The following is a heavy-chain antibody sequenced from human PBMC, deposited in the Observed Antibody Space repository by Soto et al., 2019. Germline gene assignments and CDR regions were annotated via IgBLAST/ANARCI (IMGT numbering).Heavy chain of an antibody. CDR3: GRDPIAALTDSWFDP. Sequence: PSETLSLTCTVSGGSISSYYWSWILPPAGKGLEWIGRIYTSGSTNYNPSLNSRVTMSVDTSKNKFSLKLSPVTAAATAAHYCGRDPIAALTDSWFDPWGQGPLVTVSS. V-gene: IGHV4-4*07. CDR1: GGSISSYY. D-gene: IGHD6-6*01. J-gene: IGHJ5*02. CDR2: IYTSGST.